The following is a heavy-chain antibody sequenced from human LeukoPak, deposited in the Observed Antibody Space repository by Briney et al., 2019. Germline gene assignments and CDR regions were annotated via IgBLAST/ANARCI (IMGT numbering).Heavy chain of an antibody. J-gene: IGHJ3*02. CDR1: GFTFSSYA. Sequence: PGRSLRLSCAASGFTFSSYAMHWVRQAPGKGLEWVAVISYDGSNKYYADSVKGRFTISRDNSKDTLYLQMNSLRAEDTAVYYCAKNRDSNGPRDAFDIWGQGTLVTVSS. CDR2: ISYDGSNK. D-gene: IGHD3-22*01. CDR3: AKNRDSNGPRDAFDI. V-gene: IGHV3-30-3*02.